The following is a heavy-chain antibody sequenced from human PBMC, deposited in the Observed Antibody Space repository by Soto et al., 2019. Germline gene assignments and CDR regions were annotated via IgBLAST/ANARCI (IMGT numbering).Heavy chain of an antibody. CDR1: GFTFSRYE. J-gene: IGHJ4*02. Sequence: GGSLRLSCAASGFTFSRYEMNWVRQSPGKGLEWISYISTSGSTIYYADSVKGRFTISRDNAKNSLYLQMNSLRAEDTAVYYCARELAAAGSFDYWGQGTLVTVSS. CDR2: ISTSGSTI. V-gene: IGHV3-48*03. D-gene: IGHD6-13*01. CDR3: ARELAAAGSFDY.